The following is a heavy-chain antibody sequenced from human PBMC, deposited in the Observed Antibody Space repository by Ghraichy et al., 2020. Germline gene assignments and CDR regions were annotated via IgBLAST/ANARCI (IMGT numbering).Heavy chain of an antibody. Sequence: SGPTLVKPTQTLTLTCTFSGFSLSTRGVGVGWIRQPPGKALEWLALIYWDDDKRYSPSLKSRLTITKDTSKNQVVLTMTNMDPVETATYHCAHISIAEADYGMDVWGQGTTVTVSS. V-gene: IGHV2-5*02. D-gene: IGHD6-13*01. J-gene: IGHJ6*02. CDR2: IYWDDDK. CDR1: GFSLSTRGVG. CDR3: AHISIAEADYGMDV.